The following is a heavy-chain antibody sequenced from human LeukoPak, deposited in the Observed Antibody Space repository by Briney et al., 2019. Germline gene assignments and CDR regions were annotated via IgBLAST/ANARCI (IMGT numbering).Heavy chain of an antibody. V-gene: IGHV4-34*01. J-gene: IGHJ4*02. CDR2: IYESGTT. CDR3: ARGAWATRLGS. Sequence: SETLSLTCAVHGESLNSYYCSWVRQPPGEGLEWIGEIYESGTTEYNPSLKSRVTISMVPSKQQFSLSLSSVTAADTAVYYCARGAWATRLGSWGLGTPVIVSS. D-gene: IGHD2-15*01. CDR1: GESLNSYY.